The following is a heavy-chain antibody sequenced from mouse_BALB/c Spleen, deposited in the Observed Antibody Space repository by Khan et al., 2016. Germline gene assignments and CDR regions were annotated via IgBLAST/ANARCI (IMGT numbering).Heavy chain of an antibody. D-gene: IGHD2-4*01. CDR1: GYSFTGYY. J-gene: IGHJ4*01. Sequence: LVKTGALVKISCKASGYSFTGYYIHWVKQSHGKGLEWIGYISCYNGATNYNQKFRGKATFTVDTSSSTAYMQFNSLTSEDSAVYYSARGDYDGYYAMDYWGQGTSVTVSS. CDR3: ARGDYDGYYAMDY. CDR2: ISCYNGAT. V-gene: IGHV1S34*01.